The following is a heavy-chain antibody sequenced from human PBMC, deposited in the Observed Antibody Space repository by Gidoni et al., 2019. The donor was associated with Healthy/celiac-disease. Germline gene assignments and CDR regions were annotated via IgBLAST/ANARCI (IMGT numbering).Heavy chain of an antibody. D-gene: IGHD3-10*01. V-gene: IGHV4-59*01. CDR3: ARENPNYYGSGSYYNVGTDV. CDR2: IYYSGST. J-gene: IGHJ6*02. CDR1: GGSISSYY. Sequence: QVQLQESGPGLVKPSETLSLTCTVSGGSISSYYWSWIRQPPGKGLEWIGYIYYSGSTNYNPSLKSRVTISVDTSKNQFSLKLSSVTAADTAVYYCARENPNYYGSGSYYNVGTDVWGQGTTVTVSS.